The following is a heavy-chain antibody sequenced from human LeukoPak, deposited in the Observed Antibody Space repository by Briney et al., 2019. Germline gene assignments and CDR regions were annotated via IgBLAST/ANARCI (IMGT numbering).Heavy chain of an antibody. CDR1: GYTFIDYY. Sequence: ASVKVSCKTSGYTFIDYYIHWVRQAPGQGLEWMGWINPNSGGTNYAQRFQGRVTMTGDTSINTVYMELSSLTSDDTAVYYCARDGNWNVLQFDCWGQGTLVTVSS. V-gene: IGHV1-2*02. D-gene: IGHD1-1*01. CDR3: ARDGNWNVLQFDC. CDR2: INPNSGGT. J-gene: IGHJ4*02.